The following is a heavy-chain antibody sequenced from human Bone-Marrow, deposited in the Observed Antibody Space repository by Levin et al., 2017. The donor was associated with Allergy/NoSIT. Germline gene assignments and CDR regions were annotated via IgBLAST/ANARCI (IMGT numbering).Heavy chain of an antibody. D-gene: IGHD6-25*01. J-gene: IGHJ4*02. V-gene: IGHV3-21*01. Sequence: AGGSLRLSCAASGFTFSSYSMNWVRQAPGKGLEWVSSISSSSSYIYYADSVKGRFTISRDNAKNSLYLQMNSLRAEDTAVYYCARGRSSDSERGNDYWGQGTLVTVSS. CDR2: ISSSSSYI. CDR1: GFTFSSYS. CDR3: ARGRSSDSERGNDY.